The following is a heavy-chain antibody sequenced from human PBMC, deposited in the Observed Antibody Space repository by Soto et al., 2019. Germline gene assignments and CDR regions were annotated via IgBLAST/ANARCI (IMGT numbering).Heavy chain of an antibody. CDR2: IKQDGSEK. CDR1: GFTFSSYW. CDR3: ARDQLPMITFDWYFDL. V-gene: IGHV3-7*04. J-gene: IGHJ2*01. D-gene: IGHD3-16*01. Sequence: EVQLVESGGGLVQPGGSLRLSCAASGFTFSSYWMSWVRQAPGKGLEWVANIKQDGSEKYYVDSVKGRFTISRDNAKNSLYLQMNSLRAEDTAVYYCARDQLPMITFDWYFDLWGRGTLVTVSS.